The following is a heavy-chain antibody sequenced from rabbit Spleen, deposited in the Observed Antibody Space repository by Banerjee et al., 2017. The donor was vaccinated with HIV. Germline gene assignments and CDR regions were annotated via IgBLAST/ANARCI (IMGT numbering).Heavy chain of an antibody. CDR2: INAVTGKA. CDR3: ARDSGTSFSSYGMDL. J-gene: IGHJ6*01. D-gene: IGHD4-1*01. V-gene: IGHV1S40*01. Sequence: SLEESGGALVRPEGSLKLSCTASGFPCSNKAVMCWGRQAPGKGLQWIACINAVTGKAVYATWAKGRFTFSKTSSTTVTLQVTSLTAADTATYFCARDSGTSFSSYGMDLWGPGTLVTVS. CDR1: GFPCSNKAV.